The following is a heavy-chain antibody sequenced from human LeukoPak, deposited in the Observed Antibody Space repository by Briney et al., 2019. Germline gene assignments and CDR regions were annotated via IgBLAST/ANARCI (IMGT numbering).Heavy chain of an antibody. CDR3: AKDTKDYRDSYYFDY. V-gene: IGHV3-23*01. Sequence: PGGSLRLSCAASGFTFSSYAMSWVRQAPGKGLEWVSAISGSGGSTYYADSVKGRFTISRDNSKNTLYLQMNSLRAEDTAVYYCAKDTKDYRDSYYFDYWGQGTLVTVSS. J-gene: IGHJ4*02. D-gene: IGHD4-11*01. CDR1: GFTFSSYA. CDR2: ISGSGGST.